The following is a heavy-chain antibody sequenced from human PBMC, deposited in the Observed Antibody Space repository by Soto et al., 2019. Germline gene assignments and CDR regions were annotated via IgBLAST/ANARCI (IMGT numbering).Heavy chain of an antibody. J-gene: IGHJ6*02. CDR2: IYHSGST. CDR1: GGSISSSNW. Sequence: PSETLSLTCAVSGGSISSSNWWSWVRQPPGKGLEWIGEIYHSGSTNYNPSLKSRVTISVDKSKNQFSLKLSSVTAADTAVYYCARDHSAYYDFWSGYYKPDVYYYYGMDVWGQGTTVTVSS. D-gene: IGHD3-3*01. CDR3: ARDHSAYYDFWSGYYKPDVYYYYGMDV. V-gene: IGHV4-4*02.